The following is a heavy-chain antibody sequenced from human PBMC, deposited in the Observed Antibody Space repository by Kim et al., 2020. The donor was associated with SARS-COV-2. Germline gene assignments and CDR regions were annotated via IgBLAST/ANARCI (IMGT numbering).Heavy chain of an antibody. CDR1: GFTFSSYA. Sequence: GGSLRLSCAASGFTFSSYAMSWVRQAPGKGLEWVSVIYSGGSSTYYADSVKGRFTISRDNSKNTLYLQMNSLRAEDTAVYYCAKNLGDYGTYYLDYWGQGTLVTVSS. D-gene: IGHD4-17*01. CDR3: AKNLGDYGTYYLDY. CDR2: IYSGGSST. J-gene: IGHJ4*02. V-gene: IGHV3-23*03.